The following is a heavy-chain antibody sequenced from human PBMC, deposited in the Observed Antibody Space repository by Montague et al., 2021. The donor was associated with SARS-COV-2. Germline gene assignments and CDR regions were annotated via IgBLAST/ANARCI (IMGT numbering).Heavy chain of an antibody. J-gene: IGHJ6*02. CDR3: ARDYFTSSWYGRPYCYYYGMDV. D-gene: IGHD6-13*01. V-gene: IGHV3-7*01. Sequence: SLRLSCAASGFTFSDYWMRWVRQAPGKGLEWVASIKQDGSEKYYVGSVKGRFTVSRDNAKESLYLQMNSLRAEDTAVYYCARDYFTSSWYGRPYCYYYGMDVWGQGTTVTVSS. CDR2: IKQDGSEK. CDR1: GFTFSDYW.